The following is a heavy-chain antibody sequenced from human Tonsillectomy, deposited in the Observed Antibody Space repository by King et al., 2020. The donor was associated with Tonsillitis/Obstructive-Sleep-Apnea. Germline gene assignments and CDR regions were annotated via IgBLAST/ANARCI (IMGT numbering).Heavy chain of an antibody. Sequence: VQLVESGGGLVQPGRSLRLSCAASGFTFDDYAMHWVRQAPGKGLEWVSGISWNSGSIAYADSVKGRFTISGDNAKNSLYLQMNSLRAEDTALYYCANDARCSSTSCYTKNYYYYYMDVWGKGTTVTVSS. D-gene: IGHD2-2*02. J-gene: IGHJ6*03. CDR2: ISWNSGSI. V-gene: IGHV3-9*01. CDR3: ANDARCSSTSCYTKNYYYYYMDV. CDR1: GFTFDDYA.